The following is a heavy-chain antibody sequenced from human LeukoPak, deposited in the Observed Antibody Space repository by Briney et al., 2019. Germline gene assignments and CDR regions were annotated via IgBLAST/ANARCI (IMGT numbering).Heavy chain of an antibody. CDR2: ISYDGSDE. CDR1: GFTFSNVW. D-gene: IGHD3-3*01. J-gene: IGHJ4*02. V-gene: IGHV3-30*03. CDR3: ARDFTPEWFDIH. Sequence: GGSLRLSCAASGFTFSNVWMNWVRQAPGKGLEWVGVISYDGSDEYYTDSVKGRFTISRDNSKNTVYLQMNSLRADDTAVYYCARDFTPEWFDIHWGQGTLVTVS.